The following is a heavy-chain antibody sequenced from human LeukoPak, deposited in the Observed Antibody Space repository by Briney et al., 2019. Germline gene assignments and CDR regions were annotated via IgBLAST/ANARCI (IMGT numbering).Heavy chain of an antibody. Sequence: ASVKVSCKASGYTFTGYYMHWVRQAPGQGLEWMGWINHNSGGKNYAKKFQGRVTMTTDTSISTAYMELSRLRSDDTAVYYCARLSGIAAAVGYWGQGTLVTVSS. V-gene: IGHV1-2*02. J-gene: IGHJ4*02. D-gene: IGHD6-13*01. CDR2: INHNSGGK. CDR3: ARLSGIAAAVGY. CDR1: GYTFTGYY.